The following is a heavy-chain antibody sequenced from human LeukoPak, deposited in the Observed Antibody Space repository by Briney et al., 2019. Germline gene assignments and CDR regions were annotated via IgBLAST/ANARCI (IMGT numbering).Heavy chain of an antibody. V-gene: IGHV3-30-3*01. J-gene: IGHJ4*02. CDR2: ISYDGSNK. D-gene: IGHD1-26*01. CDR1: GFTFSSYA. Sequence: PGGSLRLSCAASGFTFSSYAMHWVRQAPGKGLEWVAVISYDGSNKYYADSVKCRFTISRDNSKNTLYLQMNSLRAEDTAVYYCARVVGATGGFDYWGQGTLVTVSS. CDR3: ARVVGATGGFDY.